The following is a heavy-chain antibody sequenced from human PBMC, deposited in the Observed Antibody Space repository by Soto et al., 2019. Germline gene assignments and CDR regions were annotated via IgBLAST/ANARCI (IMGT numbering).Heavy chain of an antibody. V-gene: IGHV3-23*01. CDR1: GFTFSVYD. J-gene: IGHJ6*02. CDR2: VTANGGRT. Sequence: GGSLRLSCAATGFTFSVYDMHWVRQAAGKGLEWVSAVTANGGRTYSASSMDGRFTITGDACKTMLLLLINSLVADTTAYYYCGAFRVRVRAHYYYYYAMDVWGQGTKVTVSS. CDR3: GAFRVRVRAHYYYYYAMDV.